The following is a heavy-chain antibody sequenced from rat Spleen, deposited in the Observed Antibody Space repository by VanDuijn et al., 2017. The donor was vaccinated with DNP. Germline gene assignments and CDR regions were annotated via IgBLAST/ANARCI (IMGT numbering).Heavy chain of an antibody. CDR2: IRYDGYTT. J-gene: IGHJ4*01. CDR3: ARHGEVPSRYAMDA. CDR1: GFTFSNYD. V-gene: IGHV5-7*01. D-gene: IGHD1-5*01. Sequence: EVQLVESGGGLVQPGRSLKLSCAASGFTFSNYDMAWVRQAPTKGLEWVAYIRYDGYTTKYGDSVKGRFTISRDNAKSTLYLQMDSLRSEETATYYCARHGEVPSRYAMDAWGQGTSVTVSS.